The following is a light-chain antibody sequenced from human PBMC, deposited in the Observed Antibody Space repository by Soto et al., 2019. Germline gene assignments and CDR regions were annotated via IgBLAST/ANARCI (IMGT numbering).Light chain of an antibody. CDR3: QQYHAVLGKG. Sequence: DIVMTQSPDSLTVSLGERATINCKSRHDVSYDSNNRHYLAWYQLRPGQPPKLLIYWASTRASGVPDRFRGSGSGTDFTLTISSLQPEDAAVYYCQQYHAVLGKGFAQGTRLEIK. CDR1: HDVSYDSNNRHY. CDR2: WAS. V-gene: IGKV4-1*01. J-gene: IGKJ2*03.